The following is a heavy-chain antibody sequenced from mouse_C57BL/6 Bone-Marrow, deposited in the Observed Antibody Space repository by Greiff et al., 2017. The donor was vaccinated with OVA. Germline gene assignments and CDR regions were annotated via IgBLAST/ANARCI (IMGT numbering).Heavy chain of an antibody. Sequence: QVQLQQPGAELVMPGASVKLSCKASGYTFTSYWMHWVKQRPGQGLEWIGEIDPSDSYTNYNQKFKGKSPLTVDKSSSTAYMQLSSLTSEDSAVYYCARDDGYSFAYWGQGTLVTVSA. CDR3: ARDDGYSFAY. CDR1: GYTFTSYW. V-gene: IGHV1-69*01. J-gene: IGHJ3*01. D-gene: IGHD2-3*01. CDR2: IDPSDSYT.